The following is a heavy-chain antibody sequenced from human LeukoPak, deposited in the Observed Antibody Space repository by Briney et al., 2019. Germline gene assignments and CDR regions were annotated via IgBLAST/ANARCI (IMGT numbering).Heavy chain of an antibody. CDR1: GGSISSSSFY. D-gene: IGHD3-22*01. J-gene: IGHJ4*02. CDR3: ASNYYYDSSGPGVPIR. CDR2: IYYRGST. Sequence: SETLSLTCTVSGGSISSSSFYWGWIRQPPGKGLEWIGTIYYRGSTYYNPSLKSRVTISVDTSKNQFSLKLSSVTAADTAVYYCASNYYYDSSGPGVPIRWGQGTLVTVSS. V-gene: IGHV4-39*07.